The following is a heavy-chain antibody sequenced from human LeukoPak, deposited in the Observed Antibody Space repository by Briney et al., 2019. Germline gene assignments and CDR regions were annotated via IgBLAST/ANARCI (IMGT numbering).Heavy chain of an antibody. CDR3: ARGVSSTSLIDY. D-gene: IGHD2-2*01. J-gene: IGHJ4*02. CDR2: IYYSGST. CDR1: GGSISSSSYY. Sequence: SETLSLTCTVSGGSISSSSYYWGWIRQPPGKGLEWIGTIYYSGSTYYNPSLKSRVTISVDRSKNQFSLKLSSVTAADTAVYYCARGVSSTSLIDYWGQGTLVTVSS. V-gene: IGHV4-39*07.